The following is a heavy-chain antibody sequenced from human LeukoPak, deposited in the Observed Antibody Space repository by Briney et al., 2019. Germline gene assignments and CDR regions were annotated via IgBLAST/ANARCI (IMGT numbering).Heavy chain of an antibody. CDR1: GYTFTSYY. CDR2: INPSGGST. Sequence: ASVKVSCKASGYTFTSYYMHWVRQAPGEGLEWMGIINPSGGSTSYAQKFQGRVTMTRDTSISTAYMELSRLRSDDTAVYYCARSLYYYGSGSSVAPYYFDYWGQGTLVTVSS. CDR3: ARSLYYYGSGSSVAPYYFDY. D-gene: IGHD3-10*01. V-gene: IGHV1-46*01. J-gene: IGHJ4*02.